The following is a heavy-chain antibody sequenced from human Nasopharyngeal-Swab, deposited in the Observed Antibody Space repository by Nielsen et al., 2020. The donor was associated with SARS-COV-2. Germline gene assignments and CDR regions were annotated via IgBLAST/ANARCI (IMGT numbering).Heavy chain of an antibody. CDR3: ARVVNY. CDR2: IGGTGGRT. V-gene: IGHV3-23*01. CDR1: GFILSSYC. D-gene: IGHD3-10*01. J-gene: IGHJ4*02. Sequence: GESLKISCAASGFILSSYCMTWVRQAPGKGLEWVSSIGGTGGRTYYADSVKGRFTISRDNAKNTLYLQMNSLRAEDTAVYYCARVVNYWGQGTLVTVSS.